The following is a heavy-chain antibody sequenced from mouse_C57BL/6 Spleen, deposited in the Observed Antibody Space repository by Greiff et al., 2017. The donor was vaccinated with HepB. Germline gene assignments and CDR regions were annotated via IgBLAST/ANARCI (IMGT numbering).Heavy chain of an antibody. Sequence: DVKLVESGGGLVKPGGSLKLSCAASGFTFSDYGMHWVRQAPEKGLEWVAYISSGSSTIYYADTVKGRFTISRDNAKNTMFLQMTSLRSEDTAMYYCAREADGYSHWYFDVWGTGTTVTVSS. J-gene: IGHJ1*03. CDR3: AREADGYSHWYFDV. D-gene: IGHD2-3*01. V-gene: IGHV5-17*01. CDR2: ISSGSSTI. CDR1: GFTFSDYG.